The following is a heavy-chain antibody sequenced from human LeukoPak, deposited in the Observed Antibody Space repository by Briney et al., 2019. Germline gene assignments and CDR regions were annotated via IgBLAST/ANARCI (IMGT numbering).Heavy chain of an antibody. CDR2: ISYDGSNK. CDR1: GFTFSDYY. CDR3: AKEGFDTIFPDY. Sequence: GGSLRLSCAASGFTFSDYYMSWIRQAPGKGLEWVAVISYDGSNKYYADSVKGRFTISRDNSKNTLYLQMNSLRAEDTAVYYCAKEGFDTIFPDYWGQGTLVTVSS. J-gene: IGHJ4*02. D-gene: IGHD3-9*01. V-gene: IGHV3-30*18.